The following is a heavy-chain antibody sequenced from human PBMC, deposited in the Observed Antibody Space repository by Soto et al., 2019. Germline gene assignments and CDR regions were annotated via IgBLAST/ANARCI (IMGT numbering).Heavy chain of an antibody. CDR3: GALNYGGDDC. CDR2: IPHDGSYN. Sequence: QVQLVESGGGVVQPGRSLRLSCAASGLPFSSYGMHWVRQAPGKGLECVAIIPHDGSYNYQLDSVKGRFTISRDNSKNTLYLQMDSLRPEDTAVYSCGALNYGGDDCWGQGTLVTVSS. CDR1: GLPFSSYG. D-gene: IGHD4-17*01. J-gene: IGHJ4*02. V-gene: IGHV3-30*03.